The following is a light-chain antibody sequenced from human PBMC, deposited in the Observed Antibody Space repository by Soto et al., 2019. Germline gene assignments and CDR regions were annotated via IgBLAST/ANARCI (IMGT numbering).Light chain of an antibody. CDR1: QSVSSSY. Sequence: EIVLTQSPGTLSLSPGERATLSCRASQSVSSSYLAWYQQKPGQAPRLLMYGTSNRATGIPDRYSGSGSGTDFTLTISRLEPEDFAVYYCQQYGGSLMTFGQGTRLEIK. CDR2: GTS. V-gene: IGKV3-20*01. CDR3: QQYGGSLMT. J-gene: IGKJ5*01.